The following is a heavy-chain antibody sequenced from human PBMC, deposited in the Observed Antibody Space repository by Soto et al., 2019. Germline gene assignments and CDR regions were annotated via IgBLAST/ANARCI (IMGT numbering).Heavy chain of an antibody. J-gene: IGHJ2*01. Sequence: QVQLVESGGGVVQPGRSLRLSCAASGFTFSSYAMHWVRQAPGKGLARVAVISYDGSNKYYADSVKGRFTISRDNSKNTLYLQMTSRRAEDTAVYYCARDPLWGTAMVHWYFDLWGRGTLVTVSS. CDR2: ISYDGSNK. V-gene: IGHV3-30-3*01. CDR3: ARDPLWGTAMVHWYFDL. D-gene: IGHD5-18*01. CDR1: GFTFSSYA.